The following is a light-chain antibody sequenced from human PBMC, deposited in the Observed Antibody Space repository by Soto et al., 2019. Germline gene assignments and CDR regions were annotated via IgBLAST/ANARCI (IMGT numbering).Light chain of an antibody. CDR3: QKYNRAPRT. V-gene: IGKV1-27*01. CDR1: QGIAPY. J-gene: IGKJ4*02. Sequence: DVQMTQSPSSLSASVGDRVTITCRASQGIAPYLAWFQQKPGKVPKLLIYAASTLQSWVPSRFSGSGSGTDFTRTISSLQPEDVATYYCQKYNRAPRTVGGGTKVEIK. CDR2: AAS.